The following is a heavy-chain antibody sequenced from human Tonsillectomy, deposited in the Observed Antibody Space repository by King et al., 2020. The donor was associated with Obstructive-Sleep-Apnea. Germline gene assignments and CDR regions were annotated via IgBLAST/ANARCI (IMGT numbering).Heavy chain of an antibody. V-gene: IGHV4-30-4*01. CDR3: VRDLGYDILTGYSDY. CDR1: GGSISSGDYY. CDR2: IYRNGST. D-gene: IGHD3-9*01. Sequence: VQLQESGPGLVKPSQTLSLTCTVSGGSISSGDYYWSWIRQPPGKGLEWIGYIYRNGSTYYNPSLKSRVTISVDRSKNQFSLKLSSVTAADTAVYYCVRDLGYDILTGYSDYWGQGTLVTVSS. J-gene: IGHJ4*02.